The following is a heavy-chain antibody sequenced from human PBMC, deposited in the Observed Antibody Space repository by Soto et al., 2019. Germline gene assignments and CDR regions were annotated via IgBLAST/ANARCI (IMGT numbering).Heavy chain of an antibody. J-gene: IGHJ4*02. D-gene: IGHD5-18*01. CDR3: AKGAMVEGYYFDY. V-gene: IGHV3-23*01. Sequence: SLRLSCAASGFTFSSYALSWVRQAPGKGLEWVSALSISGVSTYYADSVKGRFTISRDNSKNTLYLQMNSLRAEDTAVYYCAKGAMVEGYYFDYWGQGTLVTVSS. CDR1: GFTFSSYA. CDR2: LSISGVST.